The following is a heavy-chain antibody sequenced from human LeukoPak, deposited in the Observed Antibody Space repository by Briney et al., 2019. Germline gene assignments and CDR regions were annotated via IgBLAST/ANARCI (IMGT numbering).Heavy chain of an antibody. CDR3: AKEGIGGSGCYGCFSDF. V-gene: IGHV3-23*01. CDR2: ISHDGAST. Sequence: GGSLRLSCAASGYTFYNYAVTWVRQAPGKGLEWVSSISHDGASTHYADSVKGRFTISRANSKNTVFLQMDSLRAEDTAVFFCAKEGIGGSGCYGCFSDFGGGGPLV. J-gene: IGHJ2*01. CDR1: GYTFYNYA. D-gene: IGHD3-9*01.